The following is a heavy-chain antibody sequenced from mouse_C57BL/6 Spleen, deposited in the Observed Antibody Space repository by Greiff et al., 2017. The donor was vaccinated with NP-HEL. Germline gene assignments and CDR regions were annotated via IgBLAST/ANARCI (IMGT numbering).Heavy chain of an antibody. Sequence: EVQRVESGGGLVKPGGSLKLSCAASGFTFSDYGMHWVRQAPEKGLEWVAYISSGSSTIYYADTVKGRFTISRDNAKNTLFLQMTSLRSEDTAMYYCARSHYSNFLDYWGQGTTLTVSS. J-gene: IGHJ2*01. D-gene: IGHD2-5*01. V-gene: IGHV5-17*01. CDR2: ISSGSSTI. CDR3: ARSHYSNFLDY. CDR1: GFTFSDYG.